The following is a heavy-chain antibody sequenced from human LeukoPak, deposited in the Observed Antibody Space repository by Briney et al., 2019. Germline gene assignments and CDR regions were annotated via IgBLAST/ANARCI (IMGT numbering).Heavy chain of an antibody. CDR2: IASDGSST. J-gene: IGHJ4*02. V-gene: IGHV3-74*01. CDR3: ARGRPHGNDY. D-gene: IGHD4-23*01. Sequence: GGSLRLSCAASGFTFSSYWMNWVRHAPGRGLVWVSRIASDGSSTTYADSVKGRFSISRDNAKNALYLQMNSLRVEDTAVYYCARGRPHGNDYWGQGTLVTVSS. CDR1: GFTFSSYW.